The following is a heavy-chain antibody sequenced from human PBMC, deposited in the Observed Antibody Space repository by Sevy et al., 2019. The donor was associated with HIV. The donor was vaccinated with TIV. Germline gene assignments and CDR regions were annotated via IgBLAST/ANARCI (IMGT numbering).Heavy chain of an antibody. D-gene: IGHD3-9*01. CDR1: GFTFGDYA. Sequence: GGSLRLSCTASGFTFGDYAMSWFRQAPGKGLEWVGFIRSKAYAGTTEYAASVKGRFTISRDDSKSIAYLQMNSLKTEDTAVYYCTRVLSYYDILTGYHDAFDIWGQGTMVTVSS. J-gene: IGHJ3*02. V-gene: IGHV3-49*03. CDR3: TRVLSYYDILTGYHDAFDI. CDR2: IRSKAYAGTT.